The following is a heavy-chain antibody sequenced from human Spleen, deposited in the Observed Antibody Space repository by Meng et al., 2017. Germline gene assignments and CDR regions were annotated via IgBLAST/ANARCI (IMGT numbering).Heavy chain of an antibody. V-gene: IGHV4-4*02. CDR3: TKNDFYCLGY. J-gene: IGHJ4*02. CDR1: GASISSDNW. D-gene: IGHD2-21*01. CDR2: IYHSGST. Sequence: QVRLQRWGAGLLKPSETLSLTCAVSGASISSDNWWSWVRQPPGKGLEWIGEIYHSGSTNYNPSLKSRITISVDKPKNQFSLTLSSVTAADTAVYYCTKNDFYCLGYWGQGTLVTASS.